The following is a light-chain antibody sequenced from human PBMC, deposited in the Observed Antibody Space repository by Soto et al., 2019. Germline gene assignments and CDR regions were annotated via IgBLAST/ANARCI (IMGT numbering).Light chain of an antibody. V-gene: IGKV3-20*01. CDR2: AAS. J-gene: IGKJ1*01. CDR3: QQYATSLGT. Sequence: ESVLTQSPGTLSLSPGERATLSCRASQSITTNYLAWYQQKPGQAPRLLIYAASSRATGIPDRFSGSGSATDFTLTISSLEPEDFVVYYCQQYATSLGTFGQGTKV. CDR1: QSITTNY.